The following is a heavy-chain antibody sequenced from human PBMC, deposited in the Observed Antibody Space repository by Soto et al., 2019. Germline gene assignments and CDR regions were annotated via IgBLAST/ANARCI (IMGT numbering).Heavy chain of an antibody. V-gene: IGHV3-23*01. J-gene: IGHJ3*02. CDR1: GFTFSGYA. CDR3: AKCAPGQVIITTSTFDI. CDR2: ISGSGGNT. D-gene: IGHD3-22*01. Sequence: VGSLRLSCAASGFTFSGYAMTWVRQAPGKGLEWVSGISGSGGNTYYADSVKGRFTISRDNSKNTVYLQMNSLRAEDTAVYYCAKCAPGQVIITTSTFDIWGQGTMVTVSS.